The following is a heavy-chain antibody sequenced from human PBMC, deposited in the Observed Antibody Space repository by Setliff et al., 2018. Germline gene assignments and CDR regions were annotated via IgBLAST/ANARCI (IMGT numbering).Heavy chain of an antibody. CDR3: AKGRLGGHHGWFDP. CDR2: ISAGGSRT. Sequence: GGSLRLSCAASGFTFNNFGMIWVRQAPGKGLEWVSGISAGGSRTYYADSVKGRFTISRDNARKSLFLQMNSLRAEDTAFYHCAKGRLGGHHGWFDPWGQGTLVTVSS. CDR1: GFTFNNFG. V-gene: IGHV3-23*01. J-gene: IGHJ5*02. D-gene: IGHD3-16*01.